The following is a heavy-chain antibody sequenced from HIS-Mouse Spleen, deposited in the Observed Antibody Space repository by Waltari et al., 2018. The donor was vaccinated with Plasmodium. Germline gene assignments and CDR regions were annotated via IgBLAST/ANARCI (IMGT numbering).Heavy chain of an antibody. Sequence: EVQLVESGGGLVQPGGSLRLSCAASGFTFRSYWMSWVRQAPGKGLEGVANIKQEGSEKYYVDSVKGRCTISRDNAKNSLYLQMNSLRAEDTAVYYCASSWYWYFDLWGRGTLVTVSS. J-gene: IGHJ2*01. CDR1: GFTFRSYW. CDR3: ASSWYWYFDL. CDR2: IKQEGSEK. V-gene: IGHV3-7*01. D-gene: IGHD6-13*01.